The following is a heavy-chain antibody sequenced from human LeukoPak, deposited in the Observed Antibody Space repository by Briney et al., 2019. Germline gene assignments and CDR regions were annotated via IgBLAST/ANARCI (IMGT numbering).Heavy chain of an antibody. Sequence: GGSLRLSCAASGFTFSTYWMSWVRQAPGKGLEWVANIKQDGSEKYYVDSVKGRFATPRDHAKNSLYLQMNSLRAEDTAVYYCARDNVGYCSGGSCPYYYYYYYMDVWGKGTTVTVSS. V-gene: IGHV3-7*01. J-gene: IGHJ6*03. D-gene: IGHD2-15*01. CDR2: IKQDGSEK. CDR3: ARDNVGYCSGGSCPYYYYYYYMDV. CDR1: GFTFSTYW.